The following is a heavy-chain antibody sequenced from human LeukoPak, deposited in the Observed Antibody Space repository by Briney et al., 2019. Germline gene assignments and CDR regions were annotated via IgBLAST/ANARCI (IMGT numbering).Heavy chain of an antibody. Sequence: PGGSLRLSCATSGFTFSSSWMNWVRQAPGKGLEWVANIKHDGSEKYYLDSAKGRFTISRDNAKNSMYLQMNSLSAEDTAVYYCVRASAGTYFDYWGQGTLVTVSS. V-gene: IGHV3-7*01. CDR2: IKHDGSEK. J-gene: IGHJ4*02. CDR1: GFTFSSSW. CDR3: VRASAGTYFDY. D-gene: IGHD6-19*01.